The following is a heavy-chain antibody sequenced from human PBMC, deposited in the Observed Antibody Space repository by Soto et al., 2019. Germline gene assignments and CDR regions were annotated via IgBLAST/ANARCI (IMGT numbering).Heavy chain of an antibody. CDR1: GFTFSSYA. CDR2: ISGIFDSA. V-gene: IGHV3-23*01. CDR3: AKGLQMVMSVVDY. D-gene: IGHD5-18*01. J-gene: IGHJ4*02. Sequence: GGSLRLSCAASGFTFSSYAMNWVRQTPVNGLEWVSTISGIFDSAYYADSVKGGFTISRYNSKNTLYLQMNSLRADYTALYFCAKGLQMVMSVVDYWGQGTLVTVSS.